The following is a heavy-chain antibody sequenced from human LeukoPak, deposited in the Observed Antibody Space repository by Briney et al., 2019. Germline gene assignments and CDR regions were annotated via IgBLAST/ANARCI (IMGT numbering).Heavy chain of an antibody. CDR2: ISSSRSYI. Sequence: GGSLRLSCAASGFTFSSYSMNWVRQAPGKGLEWVSFISSSRSYIYYADSVKGRFTISRDNAKNSLYLQMNSLRAEDTAVYYCARDWRDSSGKFPNDAFDIWGQGTMVTVSS. CDR3: ARDWRDSSGKFPNDAFDI. J-gene: IGHJ3*02. D-gene: IGHD3-22*01. CDR1: GFTFSSYS. V-gene: IGHV3-21*01.